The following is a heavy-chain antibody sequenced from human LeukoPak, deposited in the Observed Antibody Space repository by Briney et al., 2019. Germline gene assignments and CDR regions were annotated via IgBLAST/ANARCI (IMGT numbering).Heavy chain of an antibody. D-gene: IGHD5-12*01. Sequence: SVTVSCTASGGTFSNYVINWVRQAPGQRLEWMGGIIPIFGTTNYAQKFQGRVTITTDASTSTVHMDLSSLRSEDTAVYYCARPLIGYSGYELDYWGQGTLVTVSS. V-gene: IGHV1-69*05. J-gene: IGHJ4*02. CDR2: IIPIFGTT. CDR1: GGTFSNYV. CDR3: ARPLIGYSGYELDY.